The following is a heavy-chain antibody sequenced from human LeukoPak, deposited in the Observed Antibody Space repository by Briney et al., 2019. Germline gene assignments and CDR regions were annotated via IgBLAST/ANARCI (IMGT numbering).Heavy chain of an antibody. CDR3: ARGTYYGGKPNRFDP. CDR2: TYYSGST. Sequence: SETLSLTCTVSGGSISGYFWSWIRQPPGKGLEWIGYTYYSGSTNYDPSLKSRVTISVDTSKDQFSLKLSSVTVADTAVYYCARGTYYGGKPNRFDPWGQGTLVTVSS. CDR1: GGSISGYF. J-gene: IGHJ5*02. V-gene: IGHV4-59*01. D-gene: IGHD4-23*01.